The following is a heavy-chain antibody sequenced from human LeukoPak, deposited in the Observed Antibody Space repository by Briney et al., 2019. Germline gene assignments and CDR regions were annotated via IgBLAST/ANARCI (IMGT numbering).Heavy chain of an antibody. V-gene: IGHV3-48*03. CDR3: ARVRSGYSHENYFXX. Sequence: GGSLRLSCAASGFTFSNYEMNWVRQAPGKGLEWVSYISGSGSTIYYADSVKGRFTISRDNAKDSLYLQMNSLRAEDTAVYYCARVRSGYSHENYFXXWGQGTLVTV. J-gene: IGHJ4*02. CDR1: GFTFSNYE. CDR2: ISGSGSTI. D-gene: IGHD5-18*01.